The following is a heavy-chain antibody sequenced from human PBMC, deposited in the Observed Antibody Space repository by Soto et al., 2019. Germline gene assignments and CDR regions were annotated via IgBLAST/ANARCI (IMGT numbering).Heavy chain of an antibody. V-gene: IGHV3-13*05. CDR2: ISAAGDP. CDR1: GFTFRNYD. CDR3: ARTDRDFYGVDV. J-gene: IGHJ6*02. Sequence: EVKLVESGGGLVQPGGSLRLSCEASGFTFRNYDMHWVRQGTGKGLEWVSGISAAGDPDYADSVEGRFTISRENAQNSFFLQMNSLTVGDTAVYYCARTDRDFYGVDVWGQGTTVIVSS.